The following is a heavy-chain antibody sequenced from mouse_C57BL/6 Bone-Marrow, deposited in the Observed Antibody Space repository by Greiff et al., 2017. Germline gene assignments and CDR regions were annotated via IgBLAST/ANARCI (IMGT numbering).Heavy chain of an antibody. Sequence: DVKLVESGGGLVQPGGSLKLSCEASGFTFSDYYMYWVRPTPEKRLEWVAYISNGGGSTYYPDTVKGRFTISSDNDKNTLYLQMSRLKSEDTAMYYFARHGGMVFDYYAMDYWGQGTSVTVSS. J-gene: IGHJ4*01. V-gene: IGHV5-12*01. CDR2: ISNGGGST. CDR1: GFTFSDYY. CDR3: ARHGGMVFDYYAMDY. D-gene: IGHD2-1*01.